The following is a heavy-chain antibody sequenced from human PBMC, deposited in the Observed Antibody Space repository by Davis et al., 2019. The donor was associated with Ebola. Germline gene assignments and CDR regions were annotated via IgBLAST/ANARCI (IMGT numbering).Heavy chain of an antibody. CDR3: AKGTYYYDSSGYLYYYYYGMDV. CDR2: ISYDGSNK. V-gene: IGHV3-30*18. CDR1: GFTFSSYG. Sequence: GESLKISCAASGFTFSSYGMHWVRQAPGKGLEWVAVISYDGSNKYYADSVKGRFTISRDNAKNSLYLQMSSLRAEDTALYYCAKGTYYYDSSGYLYYYYYGMDVWGQGTTVTVSS. D-gene: IGHD3-22*01. J-gene: IGHJ6*02.